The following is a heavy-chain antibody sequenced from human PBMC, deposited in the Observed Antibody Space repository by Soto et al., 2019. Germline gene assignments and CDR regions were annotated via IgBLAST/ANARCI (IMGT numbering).Heavy chain of an antibody. CDR2: INPNSGGT. J-gene: IGHJ6*02. CDR3: AREDVYDSSGYFPYYYYGMDV. D-gene: IGHD3-22*01. V-gene: IGHV1-2*02. Sequence: ASVKVSCKASGYTFTGYYMPWVRQAPGQGLEWMGWINPNSGGTNYAQKFQGRVTMTRDTSISTAYMELSRLRSDDTAVYYCAREDVYDSSGYFPYYYYGMDVWGQGTTVTVSS. CDR1: GYTFTGYY.